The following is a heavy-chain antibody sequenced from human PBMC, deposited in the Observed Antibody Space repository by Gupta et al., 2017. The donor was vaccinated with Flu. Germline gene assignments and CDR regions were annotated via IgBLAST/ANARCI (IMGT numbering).Heavy chain of an antibody. V-gene: IGHV3-21*01. CDR1: GFTFSSYD. CDR3: AVVLPIVVVVAATPDAFDI. D-gene: IGHD2-15*01. J-gene: IGHJ3*02. CDR2: ISSSSSYI. Sequence: EVQLVESGGGLVKPGGSLRLSCAASGFTFSSYDMNWVRQAPGKGLEWVSSISSSSSYIYYADSVKGRFTISRDNAKNSLYLQINSLRAEDTAVYYCAVVLPIVVVVAATPDAFDIWGQGTMATVSS.